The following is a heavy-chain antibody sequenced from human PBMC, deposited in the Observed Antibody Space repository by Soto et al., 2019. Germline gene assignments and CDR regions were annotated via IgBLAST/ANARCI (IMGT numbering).Heavy chain of an antibody. CDR1: GYSFSDFG. CDR3: ARRDYYEDTGTFEN. J-gene: IGHJ4*02. CDR2: ISGKNGNT. D-gene: IGHD4-17*01. Sequence: QVHLVQSGGELKKPGASVKVSCKASGYSFSDFGITWVRQAPGQGLEWMGWISGKNGNTNYAQKVQGRVTLTADTSTSTAYMEMRALTSDEPGIYYCARRDYYEDTGTFENWGQGTPVTVST. V-gene: IGHV1-18*04.